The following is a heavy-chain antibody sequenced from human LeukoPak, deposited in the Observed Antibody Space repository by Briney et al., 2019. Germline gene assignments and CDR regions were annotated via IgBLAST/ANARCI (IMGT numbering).Heavy chain of an antibody. D-gene: IGHD3-10*01. V-gene: IGHV4-59*01. Sequence: SETLSLTCTVSGGSISSYYWSWIRQPPGKGLEWIGYIYYSGSTNYNPSLKSRVTISVDTSKNQFSLKLSSVTGADTAVYYCARVPWFGESGFDYWGQGTLVTVSS. CDR3: ARVPWFGESGFDY. CDR2: IYYSGST. CDR1: GGSISSYY. J-gene: IGHJ4*02.